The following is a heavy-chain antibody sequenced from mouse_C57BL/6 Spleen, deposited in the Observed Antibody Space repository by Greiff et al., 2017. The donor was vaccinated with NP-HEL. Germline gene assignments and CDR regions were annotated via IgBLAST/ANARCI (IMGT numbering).Heavy chain of an antibody. CDR1: GYTFTDYY. D-gene: IGHD1-1*01. Sequence: EVKLMESGPVLVKPGASVKMSCKASGYTFTDYYMNWVKQSHGKSLEWIGVINPYNGGTSYNQKFKGKATLTVDKSSSTAYMELNSLTSEDSAVYYCARSRESSYWYFDVWGTGTTVTVSS. J-gene: IGHJ1*03. V-gene: IGHV1-19*01. CDR3: ARSRESSYWYFDV. CDR2: INPYNGGT.